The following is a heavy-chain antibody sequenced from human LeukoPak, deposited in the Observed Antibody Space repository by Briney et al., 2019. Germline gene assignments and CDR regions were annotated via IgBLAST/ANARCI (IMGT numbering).Heavy chain of an antibody. V-gene: IGHV4-61*01. J-gene: IGHJ4*02. Sequence: SETLSLTCTVSGGSVSSGSSYWSWIRQPPGKGLEWIGYIYYSGSTNYNPSLKSRVTISVDTSKNQFSLKLSSVTATDTAVYYCARAPRGYSFFLDYWGQGTLVTVPS. CDR2: IYYSGST. CDR1: GGSVSSGSSY. CDR3: ARAPRGYSFFLDY. D-gene: IGHD5-18*01.